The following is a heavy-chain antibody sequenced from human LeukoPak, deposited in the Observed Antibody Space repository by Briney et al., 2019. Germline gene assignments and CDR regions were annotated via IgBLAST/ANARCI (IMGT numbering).Heavy chain of an antibody. V-gene: IGHV3-23*01. Sequence: PGGSLRLSCAASGFTFSHYAMGSVRQAPGEGLEWISAITDSGGDTYYADSVKSRFTISRDNSKSTLDLQMNSLRVEDTAVYYCAKGSAAARPYYFDFWGQGTLVTVSS. J-gene: IGHJ4*02. D-gene: IGHD6-6*01. CDR2: ITDSGGDT. CDR1: GFTFSHYA. CDR3: AKGSAAARPYYFDF.